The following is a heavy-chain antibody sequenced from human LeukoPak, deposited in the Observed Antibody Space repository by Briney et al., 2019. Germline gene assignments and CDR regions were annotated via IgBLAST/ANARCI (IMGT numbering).Heavy chain of an antibody. CDR1: GGTFSSYA. CDR2: IIPILGIA. Sequence: SVKLSCKASGGTFSSYAISWVRQAPGQGLEWMGRIIPILGIANYAQKFQGRVTITADKSTSTAYMELSSLRSEDTAVYYCARESLGYYDSSGFGDYWGQGTLVTVSS. CDR3: ARESLGYYDSSGFGDY. V-gene: IGHV1-69*04. J-gene: IGHJ4*02. D-gene: IGHD3-22*01.